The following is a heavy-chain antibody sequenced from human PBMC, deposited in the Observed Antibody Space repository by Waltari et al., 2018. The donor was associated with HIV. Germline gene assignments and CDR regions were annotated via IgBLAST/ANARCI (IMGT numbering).Heavy chain of an antibody. D-gene: IGHD2-15*01. J-gene: IGHJ5*02. CDR3: ATKGVYCSGGSCYGWFDP. CDR2: FDPEDGET. V-gene: IGHV1-24*01. Sequence: QVQLVQSGAEVKKPGASVQVSCKVSGYTLTELSMHWVRQAPGKGLEWMGGFDPEDGETIYAQKFQGRVTMTEDTSTDTAYMELSSLRSEDTAVYYCATKGVYCSGGSCYGWFDPWGQGTLVTVSS. CDR1: GYTLTELS.